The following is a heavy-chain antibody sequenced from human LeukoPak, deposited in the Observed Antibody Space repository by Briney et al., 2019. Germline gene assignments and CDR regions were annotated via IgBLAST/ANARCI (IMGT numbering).Heavy chain of an antibody. D-gene: IGHD3-3*01. J-gene: IGHJ4*02. V-gene: IGHV3-15*01. Sequence: PSGSLRLSCAASGFTFSNACLSWVRQPPPKGLEWVGRIKSKTAGGTTDYAAPVKGRFNISRDDSKNTLYLQMNSLKSEDTAVYYCTTGGGGFLEWLLGFDYWGEGTLVTVSS. CDR3: TTGGGGFLEWLLGFDY. CDR1: GFTFSNAC. CDR2: IKSKTAGGTT.